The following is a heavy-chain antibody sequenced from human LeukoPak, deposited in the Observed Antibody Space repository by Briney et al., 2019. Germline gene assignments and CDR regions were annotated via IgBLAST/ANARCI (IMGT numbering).Heavy chain of an antibody. D-gene: IGHD3-10*01. CDR2: IHNSGST. CDR1: GGSTTTYY. Sequence: SSETLSLTCTVSGGSTTTYYWTWIRQSAGKGLEWIGQIHNSGSTNYSPSLKSRVTLSLDTSKNQFSLKLSSVTAADTAVYYCARENLVTMVRGVVDLWGRGTLVSVSS. CDR3: ARENLVTMVRGVVDL. V-gene: IGHV4-4*07. J-gene: IGHJ2*01.